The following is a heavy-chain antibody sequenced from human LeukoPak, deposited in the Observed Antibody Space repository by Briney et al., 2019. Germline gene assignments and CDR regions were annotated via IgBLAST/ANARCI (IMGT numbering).Heavy chain of an antibody. J-gene: IGHJ6*03. Sequence: SVKVSCKTSGGSFITYAISWVRQAPGQGVEWMGGIIPIFGTANYAQKFQGRVKITADKSTRTVYMELSSLRSEDTALYYCARERPFRGLIRGAFYMDVWGKGTTVTISS. CDR1: GGSFITYA. V-gene: IGHV1-69*06. CDR2: IIPIFGTA. CDR3: ARERPFRGLIRGAFYMDV. D-gene: IGHD3-10*01.